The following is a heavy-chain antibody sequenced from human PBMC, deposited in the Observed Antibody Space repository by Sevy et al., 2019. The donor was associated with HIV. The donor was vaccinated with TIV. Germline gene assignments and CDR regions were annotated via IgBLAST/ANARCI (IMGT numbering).Heavy chain of an antibody. CDR1: GYTFTNYD. J-gene: IGHJ5*02. CDR3: ARGTVLLGIVVVPAARGWFDP. V-gene: IGHV1-8*01. D-gene: IGHD2-2*03. CDR2: MNPNSGNT. Sequence: ASVKVSRKASGYTFTNYDINWVRQATGQGLEWMGWMNPNSGNTGYAQKFQGRVTMTRNTSISTAYMELSSLRSEDTAVYYCARGTVLLGIVVVPAARGWFDPWGQGTLVTVSS.